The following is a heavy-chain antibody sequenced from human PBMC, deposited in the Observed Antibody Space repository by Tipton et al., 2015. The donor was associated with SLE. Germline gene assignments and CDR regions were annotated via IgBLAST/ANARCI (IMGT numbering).Heavy chain of an antibody. CDR2: MNPNSGNS. CDR1: GYTFTNYD. V-gene: IGHV1-8*02. J-gene: IGHJ6*02. CDR3: ATELALFSSGSSHYYYGMDV. D-gene: IGHD1-26*01. Sequence: QVQLVQSGAEVKKPGASVKVSCKASGYTFTNYDINWVRQATGQGLEWMGWMNPNSGNSGYAQKFQGRVTMTRDTSISTAYMELSSLRSEDTAVYYCATELALFSSGSSHYYYGMDVWGQGTTVTVSS.